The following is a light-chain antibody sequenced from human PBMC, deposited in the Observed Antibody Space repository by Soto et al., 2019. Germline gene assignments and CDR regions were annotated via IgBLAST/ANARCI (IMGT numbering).Light chain of an antibody. J-gene: IGKJ1*01. CDR3: QQYGSSPWT. Sequence: EIVLTQSPGTLSLCPWEIATVSGTASQSVSINYVSWYQQKPGQAPRLLIFGTSSRATGIPDRFSGSGSGTDFTLTISRLEPEDFAVYYCQQYGSSPWTFGLGTKVDIK. CDR1: QSVSINY. V-gene: IGKV3-20*01. CDR2: GTS.